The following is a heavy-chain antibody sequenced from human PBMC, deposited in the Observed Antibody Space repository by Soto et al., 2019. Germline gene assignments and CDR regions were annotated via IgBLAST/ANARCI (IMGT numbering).Heavy chain of an antibody. J-gene: IGHJ5*02. V-gene: IGHV4-30-4*01. CDR3: ARGRRTNGTYNWFDP. Sequence: SETLSLTCTVSGGSISSGDYYWSWIRQPPGKGLEWIGYIYYSGSTYYKPSLKSRVTISVDTSKNQFSLKLSSVTAADTAVYYCARGRRTNGTYNWFDPWGQGTLVTVSS. D-gene: IGHD2-8*01. CDR2: IYYSGST. CDR1: GGSISSGDYY.